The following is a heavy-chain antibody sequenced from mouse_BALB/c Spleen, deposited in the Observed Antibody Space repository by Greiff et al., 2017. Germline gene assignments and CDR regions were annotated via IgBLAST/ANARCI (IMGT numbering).Heavy chain of an antibody. CDR2: IDPENGDT. D-gene: IGHD2-12*01. CDR1: GFNIKDYY. CDR3: NARVLRHDATDY. Sequence: VQLQQSGAELVRSGASVKLSCTASGFNIKDYYMHWVKQRPEQGLEWIGWIDPENGDTEYAPKFQGKATMTADTSSNTAYLQLSSLTSEDTAVYYCNARVLRHDATDYWGQGTSVTVSS. V-gene: IGHV14-4*02. J-gene: IGHJ4*01.